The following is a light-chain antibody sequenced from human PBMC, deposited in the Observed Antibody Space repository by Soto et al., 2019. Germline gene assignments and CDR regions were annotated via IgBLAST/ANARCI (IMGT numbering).Light chain of an antibody. V-gene: IGLV2-23*02. CDR3: CSYAGSSPYV. CDR1: SNDVESYNL. J-gene: IGLJ1*01. CDR2: EVS. Sequence: QSVLTQPASVSGSPGQSITISCTGTSNDVESYNLVSWYQQHPGKAPKLMIYEVSKRPSGASNRFSGSKSGNTASLTISGLQAEDEADYYCCSYAGSSPYVFGTGTKVTVL.